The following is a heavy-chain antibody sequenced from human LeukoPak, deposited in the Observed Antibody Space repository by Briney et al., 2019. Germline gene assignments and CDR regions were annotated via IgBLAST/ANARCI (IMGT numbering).Heavy chain of an antibody. Sequence: ASVTVSCKASGFTFTGHYMHWVRQAPGQGLEWMGWINGNSGATNYARNFQDRVTLTRDTSISTVYMELSRLRIDVTAVYYCAGDFSWGVDYWGQGTLVTVSS. CDR2: INGNSGAT. CDR1: GFTFTGHY. V-gene: IGHV1-2*02. J-gene: IGHJ4*02. CDR3: AGDFSWGVDY. D-gene: IGHD3-10*01.